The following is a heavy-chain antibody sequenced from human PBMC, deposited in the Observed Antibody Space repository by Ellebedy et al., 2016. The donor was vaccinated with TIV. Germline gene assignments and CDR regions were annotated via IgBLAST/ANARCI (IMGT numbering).Heavy chain of an antibody. J-gene: IGHJ6*03. CDR3: ARAPRDSSGYYLRYMDV. CDR1: GYSISSNCY. CDR2: IHHSGST. V-gene: IGHV4-38-2*02. Sequence: MPGGSLRLSCTVSGYSISSNCYWGWIRQPPGKGLEYIGSIHHSGSTYYNPSLKSRVTISVDTSKTQFSLRLGSMTAADTAVYYCARAPRDSSGYYLRYMDVWGKGTTVTVSS. D-gene: IGHD3-22*01.